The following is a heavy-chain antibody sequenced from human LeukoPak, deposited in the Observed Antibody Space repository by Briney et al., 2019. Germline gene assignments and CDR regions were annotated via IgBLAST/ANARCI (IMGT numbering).Heavy chain of an antibody. Sequence: GRSLRLSCAASGFTFSSYAMHWVRQAPGKGLEWVAVISYDGSNKYYAASVKGRFTISRDNSKNTLYLQMNSLRAEDTAVYYCAENSALEYWGQGTLVTVSS. D-gene: IGHD1/OR15-1a*01. V-gene: IGHV3-30-3*01. J-gene: IGHJ4*02. CDR1: GFTFSSYA. CDR3: AENSALEY. CDR2: ISYDGSNK.